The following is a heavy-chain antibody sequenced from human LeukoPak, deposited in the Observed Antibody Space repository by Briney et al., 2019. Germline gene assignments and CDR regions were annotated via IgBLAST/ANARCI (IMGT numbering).Heavy chain of an antibody. Sequence: ASVKVSCKASGGTFSSYAISWVRQAPGQGLEWMGGIIPIFGTANYAQKFQGRVTITTDESTSTAYMELSSLRSEDTAVYYCARAQIPYCGGDCPTEYFQHWGQGTLVTVSS. V-gene: IGHV1-69*05. J-gene: IGHJ1*01. CDR3: ARAQIPYCGGDCPTEYFQH. CDR2: IIPIFGTA. CDR1: GGTFSSYA. D-gene: IGHD2-21*02.